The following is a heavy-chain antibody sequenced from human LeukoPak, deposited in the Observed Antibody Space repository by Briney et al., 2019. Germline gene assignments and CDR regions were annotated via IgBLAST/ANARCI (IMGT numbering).Heavy chain of an antibody. D-gene: IGHD3-22*01. CDR1: GYTLTELS. CDR2: FDPEDGET. CDR3: ARVPNSSGPFDY. Sequence: ASVKVSCKVSGYTLTELSMHWVRQAPGKGLEWMGGFDPEDGETIYAQKFQGRVTMTEDTSTDTAYMELSSLRSEDTAVYYCARVPNSSGPFDYWGQGTLVTVSS. V-gene: IGHV1-24*01. J-gene: IGHJ4*02.